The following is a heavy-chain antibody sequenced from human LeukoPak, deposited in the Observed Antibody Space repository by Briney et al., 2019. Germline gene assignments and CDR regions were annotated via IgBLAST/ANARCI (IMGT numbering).Heavy chain of an antibody. CDR2: IYYSGST. CDR1: GGSISSYY. D-gene: IGHD5-24*01. V-gene: IGHV4-59*01. Sequence: PSETLSLTCTVSGGSISSYYWSWIRQPPGKGLEWIGYIYYSGSTNYNPSLKSRVTISVDMSKDQFSLKLSSVTAADTAVYYCARGASTSHDYWGQGTLVTVSS. CDR3: ARGASTSHDY. J-gene: IGHJ4*02.